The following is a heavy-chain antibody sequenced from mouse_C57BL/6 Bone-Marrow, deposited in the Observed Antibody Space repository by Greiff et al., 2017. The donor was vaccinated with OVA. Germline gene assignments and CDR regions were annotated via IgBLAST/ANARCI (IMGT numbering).Heavy chain of an antibody. D-gene: IGHD6-1*01. CDR2: IYPGSGST. CDR3: ARQPENY. V-gene: IGHV1-55*01. Sequence: QVQLQQSGAELARPGASVKLSCKASGYTFTSYWITWVKQRPGQGLEWIGDIYPGSGSTNYNEKFKSKATLTVDTSSSTAYMQLSSLTSEDSAVYYCARQPENYWGQGTTLTVSS. J-gene: IGHJ2*01. CDR1: GYTFTSYW.